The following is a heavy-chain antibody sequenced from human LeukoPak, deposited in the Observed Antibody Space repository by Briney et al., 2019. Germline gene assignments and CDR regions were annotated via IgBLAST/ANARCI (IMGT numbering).Heavy chain of an antibody. CDR2: IWYDRSNK. CDR1: GFTFSSNG. Sequence: PGRSLRLSCAASGFTFSSNGMHWVRQAPGKGLECVAVIWYDRSNKYYADSVKGRFTISRDNSKNTLYLQMNSLRDEDTAVYYCARDSFSSSHYLDYWGQGTLVNVSS. V-gene: IGHV3-33*01. J-gene: IGHJ4*02. CDR3: ARDSFSSSHYLDY. D-gene: IGHD6-6*01.